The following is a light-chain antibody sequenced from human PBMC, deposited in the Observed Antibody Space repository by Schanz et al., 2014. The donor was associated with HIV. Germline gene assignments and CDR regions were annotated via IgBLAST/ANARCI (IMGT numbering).Light chain of an antibody. J-gene: IGKJ4*01. Sequence: EIVLTQFPGTLSLSPGDRATLSCRASQSVSSNLAWYQQKPGQAPRLLIYGASSRATGVPDRFSGSGSGTDFSLTISRLEPEDFAVYYCQYFGNSGGTFGGGTKVEIK. CDR1: QSVSSN. CDR3: QYFGNSGGT. CDR2: GAS. V-gene: IGKV3-20*01.